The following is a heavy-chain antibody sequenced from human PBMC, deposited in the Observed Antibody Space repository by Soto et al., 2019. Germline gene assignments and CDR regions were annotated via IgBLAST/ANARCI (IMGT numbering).Heavy chain of an antibody. J-gene: IGHJ4*02. D-gene: IGHD6-13*01. V-gene: IGHV4-39*01. Sequence: SETLSLTCTVTGGSMSSNSYYWGWIRQPPGKGLEWIGSIYYSGSTYYNPSLKSRLTISVDTSKNQFSLKLSSVTAADTAVYYCARSPDSSSWYVDYWGQGTLVTVSS. CDR2: IYYSGST. CDR3: ARSPDSSSWYVDY. CDR1: GGSMSSNSYY.